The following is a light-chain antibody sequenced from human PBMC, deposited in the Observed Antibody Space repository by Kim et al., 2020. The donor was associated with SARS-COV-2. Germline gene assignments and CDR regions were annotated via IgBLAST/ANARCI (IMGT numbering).Light chain of an antibody. J-gene: IGLJ2*01. CDR3: QAWDSSTVV. CDR2: QDS. Sequence: SYELTQPPSVSVSPGQTASITCSGDKLGDKYACWYKQKPGQSPVLVIYQDSKRPSGIPARFSGSNSGNTATLTISGTQAMDEADYYCQAWDSSTVVFGGG. CDR1: KLGDKY. V-gene: IGLV3-1*01.